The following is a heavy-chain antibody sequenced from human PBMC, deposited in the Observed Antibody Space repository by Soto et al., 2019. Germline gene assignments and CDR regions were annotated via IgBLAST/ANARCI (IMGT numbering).Heavy chain of an antibody. CDR2: INHSGRT. V-gene: IGHV4-34*01. CDR3: ARGLHYYDSSGCLGY. Sequence: QVQLQQWGAGLLKPSETLSLTCAVYGGSFSGYYWSWIRQPPGKGLEWIGEINHSGRTNYNPSRKSRVTISEDPSKNQFSLKLSSVTAADTAVYYCARGLHYYDSSGCLGYWGQGTLVTVSS. J-gene: IGHJ4*02. CDR1: GGSFSGYY. D-gene: IGHD3-22*01.